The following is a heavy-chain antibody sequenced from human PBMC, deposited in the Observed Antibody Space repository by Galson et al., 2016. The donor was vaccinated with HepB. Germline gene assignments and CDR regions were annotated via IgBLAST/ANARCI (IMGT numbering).Heavy chain of an antibody. V-gene: IGHV3-33*01. CDR2: IWYDGSNK. D-gene: IGHD6-19*01. CDR1: GFTFSSYG. Sequence: SLRLSCAASGFTFSSYGMHWVRQAPGKGLEWVAVIWYDGSNKYYADSVKGRFTISRDNSRNTLYLQMNSLRDEDTALYYCASEDSQIAVGALDYWGQGTLVTVSS. CDR3: ASEDSQIAVGALDY. J-gene: IGHJ4*02.